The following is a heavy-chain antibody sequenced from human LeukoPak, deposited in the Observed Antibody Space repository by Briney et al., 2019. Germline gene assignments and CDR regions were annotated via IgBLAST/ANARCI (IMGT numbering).Heavy chain of an antibody. J-gene: IGHJ4*02. CDR2: ISIDGSTT. CDR3: ARVARGQVISYYFDY. Sequence: GGSLRLSCAASGFTLSSYWMHWVRQAPGKGLVWVSRISIDGSTTNYADSVKGRFTISRDNAKNTLYLQMDSLRAEDTAVYYCARVARGQVISYYFDYWGQGTLVTVSS. V-gene: IGHV3-74*01. D-gene: IGHD2-21*01. CDR1: GFTLSSYW.